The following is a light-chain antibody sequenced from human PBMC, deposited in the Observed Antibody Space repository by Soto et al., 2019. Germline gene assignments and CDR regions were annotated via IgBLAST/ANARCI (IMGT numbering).Light chain of an antibody. CDR3: QQSYSTLRT. CDR1: QSISSY. J-gene: IGKJ1*01. CDR2: AAS. Sequence: DIPMTQSPSSLSASVGDRVTITCRASQSISSYLTWYQQKPGKAPKLLIYAASSLQSGVPARFSGSGSGTDFTLTISSPQPEDFATYYCQQSYSTLRTFGQGTKVEIK. V-gene: IGKV1-39*01.